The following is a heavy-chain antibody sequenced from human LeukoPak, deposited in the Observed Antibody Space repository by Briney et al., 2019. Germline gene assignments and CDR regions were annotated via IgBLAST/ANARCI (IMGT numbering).Heavy chain of an antibody. V-gene: IGHV4-59*01. CDR2: IYYSGNT. CDR3: ARGVTGGWCGDFQH. J-gene: IGHJ1*01. D-gene: IGHD6-19*01. Sequence: SETLSLTCTVSGGSINTYFWSWIRQPPGKGLEWIGYIYYSGNTNYNLSLKSRVTISVDTSKNQFSLKLSSVTAADTAVYYCARGVTGGWCGDFQHWGQGTLVTVAS. CDR1: GGSINTYF.